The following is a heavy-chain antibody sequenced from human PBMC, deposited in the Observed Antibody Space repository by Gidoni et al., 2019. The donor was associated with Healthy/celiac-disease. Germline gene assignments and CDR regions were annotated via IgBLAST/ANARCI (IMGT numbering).Heavy chain of an antibody. CDR3: ARVFRYCSGGSCYVYGMDV. CDR1: GYTFTGYY. D-gene: IGHD2-15*01. Sequence: QVQLVQSGAEVKKPGASVKVSCKASGYTFTGYYMHWVRQAPGQGLEWMGWINPNSGGTNYAQKFQGRVTMTRDTSISTAYMELSRLRSDDTAVYYCARVFRYCSGGSCYVYGMDVWGQGTTVTVSS. CDR2: INPNSGGT. J-gene: IGHJ6*02. V-gene: IGHV1-2*02.